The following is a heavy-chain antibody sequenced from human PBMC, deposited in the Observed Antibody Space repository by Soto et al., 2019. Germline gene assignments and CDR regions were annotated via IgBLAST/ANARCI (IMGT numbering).Heavy chain of an antibody. CDR1: GGSFSGYY. D-gene: IGHD3-10*01. Sequence: SETLSLTCAVYGGSFSGYYWSWIRQPPGKGQEWIGEINNGGSSNYNPSLKSRGSMSVGTSNNQFSLKLTSVTAADTAVYYCARGRGDGYNQNWYFDLWGRGTLVTVSS. CDR2: INNGGSS. CDR3: ARGRGDGYNQNWYFDL. J-gene: IGHJ2*01. V-gene: IGHV4-34*01.